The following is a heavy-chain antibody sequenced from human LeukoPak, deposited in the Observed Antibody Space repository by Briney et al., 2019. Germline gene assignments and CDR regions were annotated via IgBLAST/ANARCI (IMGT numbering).Heavy chain of an antibody. D-gene: IGHD2-2*01. CDR2: ISSSSSYI. V-gene: IGHV3-21*01. CDR1: GFTFTSYS. CDR3: ASQIVLVPAANVRPFDY. J-gene: IGHJ4*02. Sequence: AGSLRLSCAASGFTFTSYSMNWVRQPPGKGLEWVSSISSSSSYIYYADSVKGRFTITRDNAKYALYLQMNSLRAEDTAVYYCASQIVLVPAANVRPFDYWGQGTLVTVSS.